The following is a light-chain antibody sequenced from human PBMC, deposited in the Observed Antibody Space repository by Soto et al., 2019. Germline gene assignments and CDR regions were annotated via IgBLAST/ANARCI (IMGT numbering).Light chain of an antibody. CDR1: QSIRSW. CDR2: DAS. Sequence: DIQMTQSPSTLSASVGDRVTITCRASQSIRSWLAWYQQKPGKAPKLLIFDASSLEGGVPSRFSGNGSGTEFTLGISSLQPDDFATYYCQQCNTYPYTFGQGTKVDIK. CDR3: QQCNTYPYT. V-gene: IGKV1-5*01. J-gene: IGKJ2*01.